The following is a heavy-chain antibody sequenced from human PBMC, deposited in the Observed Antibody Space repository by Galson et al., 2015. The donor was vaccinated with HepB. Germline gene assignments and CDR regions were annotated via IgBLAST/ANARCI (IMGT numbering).Heavy chain of an antibody. Sequence: SVKVSCKASGYTFTSYDINWVRQATGQGLEWMGWMNPNSGNTGYAQKFQGRVTMTRNTSISTAYMELSSLRSEDTAVYYCARVRTMVQGRSLGIGYWGQGTLVTVSS. V-gene: IGHV1-8*01. D-gene: IGHD3-10*01. CDR1: GYTFTSYD. CDR3: ARVRTMVQGRSLGIGY. CDR2: MNPNSGNT. J-gene: IGHJ4*02.